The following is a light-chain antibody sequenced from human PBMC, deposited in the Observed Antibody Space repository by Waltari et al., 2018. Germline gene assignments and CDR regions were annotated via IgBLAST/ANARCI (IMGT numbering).Light chain of an antibody. Sequence: SGSPGQSITISCTGLRSDLGSYHLVSWFQQHPDKAPKLLIYEVSKRPSEVSNRFSGSASGNTAYLTISGLQAEDEADYYCCSSPESSTSWVFGGGTKLTVL. J-gene: IGLJ3*02. V-gene: IGLV2-23*02. CDR1: RSDLGSYHL. CDR2: EVS. CDR3: CSSPESSTSWV.